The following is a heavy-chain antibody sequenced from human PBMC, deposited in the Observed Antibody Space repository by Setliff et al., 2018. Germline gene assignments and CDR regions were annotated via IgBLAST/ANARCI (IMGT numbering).Heavy chain of an antibody. J-gene: IGHJ3*02. D-gene: IGHD6-19*01. V-gene: IGHV1-18*01. CDR1: GYSFSFFG. Sequence: ASVKVSCKASGYSFSFFGITWVRQAPGQGLEWRGWVSTYNGDTNYAQKFRGRVTMTTDISTSTAYMELRTLRSDDTAVYYCARRPIALAGYRKGAFDIWGQGTVVTVSS. CDR3: ARRPIALAGYRKGAFDI. CDR2: VSTYNGDT.